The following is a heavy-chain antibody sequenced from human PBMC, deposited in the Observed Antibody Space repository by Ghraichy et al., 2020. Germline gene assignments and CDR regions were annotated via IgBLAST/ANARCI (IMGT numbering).Heavy chain of an antibody. CDR3: ATPYYNYWSGYLPAGGMDV. V-gene: IGHV3-48*02. CDR2: IAATTGDI. J-gene: IGHJ6*02. D-gene: IGHD3-3*01. Sequence: GGSLRLSCAASGFTFSSYSMNWVRQAPGKGLEWVSTIAATTGDIYYADSVKGRVTSSRDSAKNSLYLQLNSLRDEYTAVYYCATPYYNYWSGYLPAGGMDVWGQGTTVTVSS. CDR1: GFTFSSYS.